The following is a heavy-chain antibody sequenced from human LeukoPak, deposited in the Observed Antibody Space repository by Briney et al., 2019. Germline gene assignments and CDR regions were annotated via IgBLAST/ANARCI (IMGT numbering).Heavy chain of an antibody. Sequence: ASVKVSCKASGYTFTGYYMHWVRQAPGQGLEWMGWINPNSGGTNYAQKFQGRVTMTRDTSISTAYMELSRVRSDDTAVYYCESGKGYYGSGSYYMDVWGKGTTVTVSS. CDR2: INPNSGGT. J-gene: IGHJ6*03. D-gene: IGHD3-10*01. CDR1: GYTFTGYY. CDR3: ESGKGYYGSGSYYMDV. V-gene: IGHV1-2*02.